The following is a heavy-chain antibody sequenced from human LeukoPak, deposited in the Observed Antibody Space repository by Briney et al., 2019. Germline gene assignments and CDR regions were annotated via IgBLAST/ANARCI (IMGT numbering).Heavy chain of an antibody. CDR3: ARDPQSSIVVVNPDAFDI. J-gene: IGHJ3*02. D-gene: IGHD3-22*01. CDR1: GGSISSSSYY. Sequence: SETLSLTCTVSGGSISSSSYYWGWIRQPPGKGLEWIGSIYYSGSTYYNPSLKSRVTISVDTSKNQFSLKLSSVTAADTAVYYCARDPQSSIVVVNPDAFDIWGQGTMVTVSS. V-gene: IGHV4-39*07. CDR2: IYYSGST.